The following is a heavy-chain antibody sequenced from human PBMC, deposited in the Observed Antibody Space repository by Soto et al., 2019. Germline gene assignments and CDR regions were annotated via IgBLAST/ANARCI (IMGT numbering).Heavy chain of an antibody. CDR2: IIPIFGTA. V-gene: IGHV1-69*13. CDR3: ARNGKTGGYPPFDY. J-gene: IGHJ4*02. Sequence: SVKVSCKASGGTFSSYAISWVRQAPGQGLEWMGGIIPIFGTANYAQKFQGRVAITADESTSTAYMELSSLRSEDTAVYYCARNGKTGGYPPFDYWGQGTLVTVSS. CDR1: GGTFSSYA. D-gene: IGHD3-22*01.